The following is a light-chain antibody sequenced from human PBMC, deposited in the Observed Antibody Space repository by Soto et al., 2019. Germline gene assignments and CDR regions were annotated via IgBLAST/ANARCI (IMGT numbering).Light chain of an antibody. CDR1: QSLSKTY. CDR2: GAS. V-gene: IGKV3-20*01. CDR3: QQYVSPPWT. Sequence: IVLTKTPGTLALSPGERATLSCRASQSLSKTYLAWYQKKPGQAPRLLIDGASSRATGTPDRFSGSGSGTDFTLTISRLEPEDFAVYYCQQYVSPPWTFGQGTKVDIK. J-gene: IGKJ1*01.